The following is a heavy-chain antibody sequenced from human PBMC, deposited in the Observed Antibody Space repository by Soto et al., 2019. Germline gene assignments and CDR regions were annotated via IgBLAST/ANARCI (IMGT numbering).Heavy chain of an antibody. V-gene: IGHV6-1*01. CDR2: TYYRSKWYN. CDR1: GDSVSSNSAA. D-gene: IGHD3-3*01. CDR3: ARVVTGEDFWSGYYYMDV. J-gene: IGHJ6*03. Sequence: SQTLSLTCAISGDSVSSNSAAWNWIRQSPSRGLVWLGRTYYRSKWYNDYAVSVKSRITINPDTSKNQFSLQLNSVTPEDTAVYYCARVVTGEDFWSGYYYMDVWGKGTTVTVSS.